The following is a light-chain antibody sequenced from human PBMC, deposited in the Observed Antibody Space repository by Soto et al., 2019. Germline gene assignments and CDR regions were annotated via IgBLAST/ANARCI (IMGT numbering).Light chain of an antibody. V-gene: IGKV3D-15*01. J-gene: IGKJ1*01. Sequence: PGERVTLSCRASQSVSSSYLTWYQQKPGQAPRLLIYGASTRATSIPARFSGSGSGTEFTLTISSLQSEDFAVYYCQQYNDWWTFGQGTKVDIK. CDR2: GAS. CDR1: QSVSSSY. CDR3: QQYNDWWT.